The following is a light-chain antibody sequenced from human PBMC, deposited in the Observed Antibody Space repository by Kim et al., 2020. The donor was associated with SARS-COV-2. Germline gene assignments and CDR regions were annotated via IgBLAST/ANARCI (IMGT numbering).Light chain of an antibody. J-gene: IGLJ3*02. V-gene: IGLV3-1*01. CDR1: KLGDKY. CDR2: QDS. Sequence: SYELTQPPSESVSPGQTASITCSGDKLGDKYACWYQQKPGQSPVLVIYQDSKRPSGIPERFSGSISGNTATLTISGTQAMDEADYYCQAWDSSTAVFGGGTQLTVL. CDR3: QAWDSSTAV.